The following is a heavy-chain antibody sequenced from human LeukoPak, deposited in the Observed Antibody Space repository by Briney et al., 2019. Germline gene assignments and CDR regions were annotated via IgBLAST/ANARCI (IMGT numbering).Heavy chain of an antibody. Sequence: GGSLRLSCAASGFTFRSYAMHWVRQAPGKGLEWVAVISYDGSNEDYRDSVKGRFIISRDDSEKTMSLQMNSLRVEDTAVYYCAKNRGAGSHYYYHMNVWGKGTTVTVSS. CDR1: GFTFRSYA. V-gene: IGHV3-30-3*02. J-gene: IGHJ6*03. D-gene: IGHD1-26*01. CDR2: ISYDGSNE. CDR3: AKNRGAGSHYYYHMNV.